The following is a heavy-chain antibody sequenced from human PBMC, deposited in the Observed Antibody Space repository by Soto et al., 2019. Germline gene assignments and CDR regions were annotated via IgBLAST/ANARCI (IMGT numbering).Heavy chain of an antibody. J-gene: IGHJ4*02. Sequence: PGGSLRLSCAASGFTFSGYAMSWVRQAPGKGLEWVSASSGSGGSGYYADAVKGRVTISRDNAKNTVYLQRKSLRAEDTAVYYCAKGGYSTSSYGPDVWGPGTLLTVSP. CDR1: GFTFSGYA. D-gene: IGHD6-13*01. V-gene: IGHV3-23*01. CDR3: AKGGYSTSSYGPDV. CDR2: SSGSGGSG.